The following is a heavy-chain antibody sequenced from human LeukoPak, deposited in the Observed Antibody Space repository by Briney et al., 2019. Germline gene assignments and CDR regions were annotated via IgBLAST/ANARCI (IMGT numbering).Heavy chain of an antibody. CDR3: ARDLPDMIVVGSDI. D-gene: IGHD3-22*01. J-gene: IGHJ3*02. V-gene: IGHV1-2*02. Sequence: GASVKVSCKASGYTFTSYYMHWVRQAPGQGLEWMGWINPNSGGTNYAQKFQGRVTMTRDTSISTAYMELSRLRSDDTAVYYCARDLPDMIVVGSDIWGQGTMVTVSS. CDR2: INPNSGGT. CDR1: GYTFTSYY.